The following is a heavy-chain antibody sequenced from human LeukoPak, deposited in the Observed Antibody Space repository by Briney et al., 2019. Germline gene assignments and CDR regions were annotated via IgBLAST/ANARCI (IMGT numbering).Heavy chain of an antibody. CDR3: ARYDSSGYYSDY. CDR2: IYPGDSNT. D-gene: IGHD3-22*01. J-gene: IGHJ4*02. Sequence: GESLKISCKGSGYSFTSYWIGWMRQMTGKGREWMGIIYPGDSNTTYSPSFQGQVTISADKSINTAYLQWSSLKASDTAMYYCARYDSSGYYSDYWGQGTLVTVSS. V-gene: IGHV5-51*01. CDR1: GYSFTSYW.